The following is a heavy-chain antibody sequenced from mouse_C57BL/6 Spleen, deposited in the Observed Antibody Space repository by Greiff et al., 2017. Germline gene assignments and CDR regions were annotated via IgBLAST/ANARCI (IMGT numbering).Heavy chain of an antibody. V-gene: IGHV1-82*01. CDR1: GYAFSGSW. J-gene: IGHJ3*01. CDR2: IYPGDGDT. CDR3: ARWGDDYDGFAD. D-gene: IGHD2-4*01. Sequence: QVHVQQSGPELVKPGASVKISCKASGYAFSGSWMHWVKQRPGKGLEWIGRIYPGDGDTNYNGKFKGKATLTADKSSSTAYMQLSSLTSEDSAVYFCARWGDDYDGFADWGQGTLVTVSA.